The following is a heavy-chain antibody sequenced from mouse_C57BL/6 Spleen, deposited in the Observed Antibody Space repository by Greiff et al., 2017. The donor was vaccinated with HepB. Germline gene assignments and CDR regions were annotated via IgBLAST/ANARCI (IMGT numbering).Heavy chain of an antibody. J-gene: IGHJ4*01. D-gene: IGHD4-1*01. V-gene: IGHV14-4*01. CDR2: IDPENGDT. Sequence: EVHLVESGAELVRPGASVKLSCTASGFNIKDDYMHWVKQRPEQGLEWIGWIDPENGDTEYASKFQGKATITADTSSNTAYLQLSSLTSEDTAVYYCTRTGTGAMDYWGQGTSVTVSS. CDR3: TRTGTGAMDY. CDR1: GFNIKDDY.